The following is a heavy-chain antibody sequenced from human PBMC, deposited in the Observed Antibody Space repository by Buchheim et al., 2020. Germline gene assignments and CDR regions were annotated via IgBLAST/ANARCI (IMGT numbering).Heavy chain of an antibody. V-gene: IGHV3-30*18. CDR1: GFTFSSYG. Sequence: QVQLVESGGGVVQPGRSLRLSCAASGFTFSSYGMHWVRQAPGKGLEWVAVISYDGSNKYYADSMKGRFTISRDNSKTTLYLQMNSLRAEDTAVYYCAKAIVVVTAIPDYWGQGTL. CDR2: ISYDGSNK. CDR3: AKAIVVVTAIPDY. J-gene: IGHJ4*02. D-gene: IGHD2-21*02.